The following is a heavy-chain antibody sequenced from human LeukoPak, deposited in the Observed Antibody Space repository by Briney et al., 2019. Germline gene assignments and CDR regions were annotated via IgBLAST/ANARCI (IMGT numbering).Heavy chain of an antibody. V-gene: IGHV5-51*01. Sequence: GESLQISCEGSGYSFTSYWIGWVRQMPGKGLECMGTISQGDTRYSPSFQGQVTISADKSISTAYLQWSSLKASDTAVYYCARLAVVRGVLDYYFDYWGQGTLVTVSS. D-gene: IGHD3-10*01. CDR1: GYSFTSYW. CDR2: ISQGDT. CDR3: ARLAVVRGVLDYYFDY. J-gene: IGHJ4*02.